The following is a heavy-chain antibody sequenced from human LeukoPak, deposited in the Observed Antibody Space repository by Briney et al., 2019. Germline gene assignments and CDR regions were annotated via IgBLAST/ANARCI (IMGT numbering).Heavy chain of an antibody. J-gene: IGHJ4*02. Sequence: PSETLSLTCSVSGYSISSGYYWGWIRQPPGKGLEWIGSIYHSGSTYYNPSLKSRVTISVDTSKNQFSLKLSSVTAADTAVYYCARETNQNGYLYYFDYWGQGTLVTVSS. CDR2: IYHSGST. CDR3: ARETNQNGYLYYFDY. D-gene: IGHD5-18*01. CDR1: GYSISSGYY. V-gene: IGHV4-38-2*02.